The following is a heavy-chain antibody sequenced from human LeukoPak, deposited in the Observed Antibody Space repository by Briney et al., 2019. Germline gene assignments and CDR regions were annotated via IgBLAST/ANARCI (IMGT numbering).Heavy chain of an antibody. V-gene: IGHV4-59*01. CDR3: AREAIGRVDY. D-gene: IGHD2/OR15-2a*01. CDR1: GDSISNYY. J-gene: IGHJ4*02. CDR2: IYYSGST. Sequence: PSETLSLTCTVPGDSISNYYWSWIRQPPGKGLEWIGYIYYSGSTNYNPSLKSRVTISVDTSKKHFSLKLSSVTAADTAVYYCAREAIGRVDYWGQGILVTVSS.